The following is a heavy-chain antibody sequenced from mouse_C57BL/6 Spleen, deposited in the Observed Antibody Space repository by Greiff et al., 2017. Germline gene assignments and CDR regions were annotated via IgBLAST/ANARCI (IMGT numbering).Heavy chain of an antibody. CDR3: ASSNPTT. D-gene: IGHD2-10*01. V-gene: IGHV1-81*01. CDR1: GYTFTSYG. CDR2: IYPRSGNT. Sequence: QVQLQQSGAELARPGASVKLSCKASGYTFTSYGISWVKQRTGQGLEWIGEIYPRSGNTYYNEKFKGKATLTADKSSSTAYMELRSLTSEDSAVYFCASSNPTTWGQGTLVTVSA. J-gene: IGHJ3*01.